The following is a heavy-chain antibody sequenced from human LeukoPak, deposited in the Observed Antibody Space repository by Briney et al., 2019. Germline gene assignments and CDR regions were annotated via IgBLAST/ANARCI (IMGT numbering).Heavy chain of an antibody. CDR1: GFTFNSYT. J-gene: IGHJ4*02. CDR3: ARSRPGISVSGTEACDY. Sequence: PGGSLRLSCAASGFTFNSYTMNWVRQAPGRGLEWVSSITSTGSYIYYADSVKGRFTISRDNAKNSLYLHMNSLRAEDTAVYYCARSRPGISVSGTEACDYWGQGTLVTVSS. CDR2: ITSTGSYI. D-gene: IGHD6-19*01. V-gene: IGHV3-21*01.